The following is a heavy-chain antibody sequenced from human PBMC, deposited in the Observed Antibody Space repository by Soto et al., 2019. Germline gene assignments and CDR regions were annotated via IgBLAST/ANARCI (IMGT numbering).Heavy chain of an antibody. D-gene: IGHD6-19*01. CDR1: GFTFDDYA. Sequence: PGGSLRLSCAASGFTFDDYAMHWVRQAPGKGLEWVSGISWNSGSIGYADSVKGRFTISRDNAKNSLYLQMNSLRAEDTALYYCAKDFSSGWELTVAFDIWGQGTMVTVSS. CDR3: AKDFSSGWELTVAFDI. CDR2: ISWNSGSI. V-gene: IGHV3-9*01. J-gene: IGHJ3*02.